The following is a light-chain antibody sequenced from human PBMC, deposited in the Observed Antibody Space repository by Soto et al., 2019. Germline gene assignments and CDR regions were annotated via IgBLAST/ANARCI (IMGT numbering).Light chain of an antibody. Sequence: SYELTQPPSVSVSPGQTASITCSGEKLGDKYACWYQQKPGQSPVLVIYQDSKRPSGIPERFSCSNSGNTATLTISGTQAMDEAYYYCQAWDSSTVVFGGGTKLTVL. CDR2: QDS. CDR1: KLGDKY. CDR3: QAWDSSTVV. V-gene: IGLV3-1*01. J-gene: IGLJ2*01.